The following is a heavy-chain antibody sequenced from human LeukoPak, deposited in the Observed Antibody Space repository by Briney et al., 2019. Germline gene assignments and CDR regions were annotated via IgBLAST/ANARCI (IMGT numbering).Heavy chain of an antibody. V-gene: IGHV3-72*01. J-gene: IGHJ4*02. CDR3: ARSHWGAYGVFDY. D-gene: IGHD7-27*01. CDR2: TRNKANSYTT. CDR1: GFTFSDHY. Sequence: PGGSLRLSCAASGFTFSDHYMDWVRQAPGKGLEWLGRTRNKANSYTTEYAASVKGRFTISRDDSKNSLYLQMNSLKTEDTAVYYCARSHWGAYGVFDYWGQGTLVTVSS.